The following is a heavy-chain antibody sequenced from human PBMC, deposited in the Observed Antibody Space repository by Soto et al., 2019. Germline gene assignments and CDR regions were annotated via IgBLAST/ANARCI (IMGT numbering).Heavy chain of an antibody. Sequence: QGQLVQSGPEVKKPGASVKVSCKASGYTFSRYGISWVRQAPGQGLEWMGWISGYNGDTKYAQKVQGRVTMTIDTSTYKAYMELRSLTSDDTAIYYCAKNGQPPYYYYGMDVWGQGTTVTVSS. D-gene: IGHD2-8*01. CDR1: GYTFSRYG. CDR2: ISGYNGDT. CDR3: AKNGQPPYYYYGMDV. V-gene: IGHV1-18*01. J-gene: IGHJ6*02.